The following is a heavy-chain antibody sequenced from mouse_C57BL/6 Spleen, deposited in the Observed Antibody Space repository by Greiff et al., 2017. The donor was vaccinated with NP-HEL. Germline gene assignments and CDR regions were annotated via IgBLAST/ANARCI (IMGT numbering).Heavy chain of an antibody. D-gene: IGHD2-4*01. CDR3: TPYDYDVGFAY. V-gene: IGHV1-5*01. CDR2: IYPGNSDT. Sequence: EVQLQQSGTVLARPGASVKMSCKTSGYTFTSYWMHWVKQRPGQGLEWIGAIYPGNSDTSYNQKFKGKAKLTAVTSASTAYMELSSLTNEDSAVYYCTPYDYDVGFAYWGQGTLVTVSA. J-gene: IGHJ3*01. CDR1: GYTFTSYW.